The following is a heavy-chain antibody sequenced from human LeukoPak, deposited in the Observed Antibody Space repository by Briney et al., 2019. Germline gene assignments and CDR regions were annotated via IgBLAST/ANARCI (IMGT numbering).Heavy chain of an antibody. CDR3: ARDGGSYTSHDY. V-gene: IGHV4-39*07. J-gene: IGHJ4*02. D-gene: IGHD1-26*01. CDR2: IYYSGST. Sequence: SETLSLTCTVSGGSISSSSYYWGWIRQPPGKGLEWIGSIYYSGSTYYNPSLKSRVTISVDTSKNQFSLKLSSVTAADTAVYYCARDGGSYTSHDYWGQGTLVTVSS. CDR1: GGSISSSSYY.